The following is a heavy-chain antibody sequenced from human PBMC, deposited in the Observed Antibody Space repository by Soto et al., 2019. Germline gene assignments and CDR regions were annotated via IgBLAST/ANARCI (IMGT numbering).Heavy chain of an antibody. V-gene: IGHV5-10-1*01. CDR2: IDPSDSYT. Sequence: GESLKISCKGSGYSFTSYWISWVRQMPGKGLEWMGRIDPSDSYTNYSPSFQGHVTISADKSISTAYLQWSSLKASDTAMYYCATRYCSGGSCYLDYYYYGMDVWGQGTTVTVSS. CDR3: ATRYCSGGSCYLDYYYYGMDV. CDR1: GYSFTSYW. J-gene: IGHJ6*02. D-gene: IGHD2-15*01.